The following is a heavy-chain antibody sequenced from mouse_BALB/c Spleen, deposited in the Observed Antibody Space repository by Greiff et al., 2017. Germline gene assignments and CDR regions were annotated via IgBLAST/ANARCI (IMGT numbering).Heavy chain of an antibody. CDR1: GYTFTSYY. CDR3: TRSYYGSSYYFDY. V-gene: IGHV1S81*02. Sequence: QVQLQQSGAELVKPGASVKLSCKASGYTFTSYYMYWVKQRPGQGLEWIGEINPSNGGTNFNEKFKSKATLTVDKSSSTAYMQLSSLTSEDSAVFYCTRSYYGSSYYFDYWGQGTTLTVSS. D-gene: IGHD1-1*01. J-gene: IGHJ2*01. CDR2: INPSNGGT.